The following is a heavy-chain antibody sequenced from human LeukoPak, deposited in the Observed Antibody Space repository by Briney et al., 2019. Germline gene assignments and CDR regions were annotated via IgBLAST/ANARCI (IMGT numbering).Heavy chain of an antibody. V-gene: IGHV3-74*01. CDR1: GFTFSNYW. CDR3: AKGDGLPDAFDI. CDR2: INDDGSAT. J-gene: IGHJ3*02. D-gene: IGHD5-24*01. Sequence: PSGGSLRLSCAASGFTFSNYWMHWVRHVPGKGLVWVSRINDDGSATFYADSVKGRFTISRDNAKNSLFLQMNSLRAEDTAVYYCAKGDGLPDAFDIWGQGTMVTVSS.